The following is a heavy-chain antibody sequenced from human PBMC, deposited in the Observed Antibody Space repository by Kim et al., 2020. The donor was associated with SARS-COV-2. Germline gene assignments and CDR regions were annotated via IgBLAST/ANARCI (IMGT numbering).Heavy chain of an antibody. V-gene: IGHV1-69*01. J-gene: IGHJ4*02. D-gene: IGHD3-10*01. CDR3: ARPAGVWFGESYFDY. Sequence: QKFQGRVTMTADESTSTAYMELSSLRSEDTAVYYCARPAGVWFGESYFDYWGQGTLVTVSS.